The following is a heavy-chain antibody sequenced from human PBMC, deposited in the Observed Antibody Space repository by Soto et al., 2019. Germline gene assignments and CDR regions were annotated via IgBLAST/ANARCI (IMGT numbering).Heavy chain of an antibody. CDR2: IYYSGST. CDR1: GGSISSYY. V-gene: IGHV4-59*08. D-gene: IGHD6-19*01. Sequence: SETLSLTCTVSGGSISSYYWSWVRQPPGKGLEWIGYIYYSGSTNYNPSLKSRVTISVDTSKNQFSLKLSSVTAADTAVYYCARHKSSGWTLDYWGQGTLVTGSS. J-gene: IGHJ4*02. CDR3: ARHKSSGWTLDY.